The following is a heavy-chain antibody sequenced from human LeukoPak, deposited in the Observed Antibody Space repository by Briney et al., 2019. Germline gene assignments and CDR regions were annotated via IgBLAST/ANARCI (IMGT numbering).Heavy chain of an antibody. D-gene: IGHD4-11*01. Sequence: KPSETLSLTCAVSRYSISSGYHWAWIRPPPGKGLEWIGSIYRSGSAYYNPSLKSRVTISVDTSKNQFSLRVTSVTAADTAVYCCARVDYILDYWGQGTLVTVSS. CDR3: ARVDYILDY. CDR2: IYRSGSA. CDR1: RYSISSGYH. V-gene: IGHV4-38-2*01. J-gene: IGHJ4*02.